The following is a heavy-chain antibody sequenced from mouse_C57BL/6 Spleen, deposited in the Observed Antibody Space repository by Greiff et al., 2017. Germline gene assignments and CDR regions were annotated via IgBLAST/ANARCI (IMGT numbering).Heavy chain of an antibody. D-gene: IGHD4-1*01. Sequence: EVNLVESGGDLVKPGGSLKLSCAASGFTFSSYGMSWVRQTPDKRLEWVATISSGGSYTYYPDSVKGRFTISRDNAKNTLYLQMSSLKSEDTAMYYCARQKGWELGPFDYWGQGTTLTVSS. V-gene: IGHV5-6*01. CDR2: ISSGGSYT. J-gene: IGHJ2*01. CDR3: ARQKGWELGPFDY. CDR1: GFTFSSYG.